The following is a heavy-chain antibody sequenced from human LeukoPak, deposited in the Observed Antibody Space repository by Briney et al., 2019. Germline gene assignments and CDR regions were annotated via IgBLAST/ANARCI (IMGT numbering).Heavy chain of an antibody. CDR1: GFTFSSYS. Sequence: PGGSLRLSCAASGFTFSSYSMNWVRQAPGKGLEWVSSISSSSSYIYYADSVKGRFTISRDNAKNSLYLQMNSLRAEDTAVYYCARESGATNPFDYWGQGTLVTASS. J-gene: IGHJ4*02. CDR2: ISSSSSYI. D-gene: IGHD1-26*01. V-gene: IGHV3-21*01. CDR3: ARESGATNPFDY.